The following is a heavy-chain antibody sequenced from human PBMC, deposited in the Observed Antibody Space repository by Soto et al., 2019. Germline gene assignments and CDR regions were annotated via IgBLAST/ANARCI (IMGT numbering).Heavy chain of an antibody. CDR1: GYTFTSYY. CDR2: INPSCGST. J-gene: IGHJ6*02. V-gene: IGHV1-46*01. D-gene: IGHD3-22*01. Sequence: GASVKVSCKASGYTFTSYYMHWVRQAPGQGLEWMGIINPSCGSTSYAQKFQGRVTMTRDTSTSTVYMELSSLRSEDTAVYYCARDAYYYDSSGPEGPYYYYGMDVWGQGTTVTVSS. CDR3: ARDAYYYDSSGPEGPYYYYGMDV.